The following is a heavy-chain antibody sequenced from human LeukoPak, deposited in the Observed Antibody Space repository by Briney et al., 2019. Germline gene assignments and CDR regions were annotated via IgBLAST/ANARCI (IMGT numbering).Heavy chain of an antibody. CDR3: ARGMAFVD. Sequence: SETLSLTCTVSGYSINSGYYWGWIRQPPGKGLEWIGSIYHSGSINYSPSLKSRVTISVDTSKNQFSLKLSSVTAADTAVYYCARGMAFVDWGQGTLVTVSS. J-gene: IGHJ4*02. D-gene: IGHD2-21*01. V-gene: IGHV4-38-2*02. CDR1: GYSINSGYY. CDR2: IYHSGSI.